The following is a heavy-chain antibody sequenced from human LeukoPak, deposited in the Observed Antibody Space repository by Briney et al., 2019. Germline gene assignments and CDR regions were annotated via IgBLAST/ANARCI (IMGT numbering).Heavy chain of an antibody. CDR1: GFTFSNSW. V-gene: IGHV3-7*01. CDR2: INHDGSEK. D-gene: IGHD3-10*01. Sequence: AGGSLRLSCAASGFTFSNSWMNWFRQAPGRLEWVANINHDGSEKNYVDSVEGRFTITRDNTKKSLYLQMNSLGAEDTAVYYCAGGTALPGVDYWGQGTLVIVSS. J-gene: IGHJ4*02. CDR3: AGGTALPGVDY.